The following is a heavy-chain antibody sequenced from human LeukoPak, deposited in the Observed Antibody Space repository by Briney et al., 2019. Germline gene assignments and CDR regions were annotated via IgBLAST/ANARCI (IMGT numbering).Heavy chain of an antibody. J-gene: IGHJ5*02. D-gene: IGHD3-16*01. V-gene: IGHV5-51*01. CDR1: GDSFTSYW. Sequence: GESLMISCKGSGDSFTSYWIGWVRQMPGKGLEWMGIIYPGDSDTRYSPSFQGQVTISADKSISTAYLQLSSLKASDTAMYYCARQGSLCGQRGGENWFDPWGQGTLVTVSS. CDR3: ARQGSLCGQRGGENWFDP. CDR2: IYPGDSDT.